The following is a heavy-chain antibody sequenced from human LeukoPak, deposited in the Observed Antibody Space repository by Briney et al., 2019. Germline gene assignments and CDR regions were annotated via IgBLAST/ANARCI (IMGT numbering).Heavy chain of an antibody. V-gene: IGHV1-24*01. CDR3: ATAEGYSYGYDY. CDR1: GYTLTELS. J-gene: IGHJ4*02. CDR2: FDPEDGET. Sequence: GASVKVSCKVSGYTLTELSMHWVRQAPGKGLEWMGGFDPEDGETIYAQKFQGRVTMTEDTSTDTAYVELSSLRSEDTAVYYCATAEGYSYGYDYWGQGTLVTVSS. D-gene: IGHD5-18*01.